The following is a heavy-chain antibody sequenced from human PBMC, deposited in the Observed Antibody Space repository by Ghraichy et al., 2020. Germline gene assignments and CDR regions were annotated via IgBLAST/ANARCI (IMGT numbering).Heavy chain of an antibody. Sequence: GGSLRLSCAASGFTFTSYAMNWVRQAPGKGLKWVSTISGSGASTYYADSVKGRFTISRDNSKNALYLQMNSLRAEDTAVYHCAKGGSGYAYSGWGQGTLVTVSS. CDR2: ISGSGAST. J-gene: IGHJ4*02. D-gene: IGHD5-12*01. V-gene: IGHV3-23*01. CDR3: AKGGSGYAYSG. CDR1: GFTFTSYA.